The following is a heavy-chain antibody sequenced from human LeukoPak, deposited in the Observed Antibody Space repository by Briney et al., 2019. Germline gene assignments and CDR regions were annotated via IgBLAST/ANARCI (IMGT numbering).Heavy chain of an antibody. CDR3: ARGVYIAAAQYGY. J-gene: IGHJ4*02. D-gene: IGHD6-13*01. CDR1: GGSISNFY. CDR2: IYYSGTT. V-gene: IGHV4-59*01. Sequence: SETLSLTCTVSGGSISNFYWSWIRQPPGKGLEWIGYIYYSGTTNYNPSLKSRVTISVDTSKNQSSLKLSSVTAADTAVYYCARGVYIAAAQYGYWGQGTLVTVSS.